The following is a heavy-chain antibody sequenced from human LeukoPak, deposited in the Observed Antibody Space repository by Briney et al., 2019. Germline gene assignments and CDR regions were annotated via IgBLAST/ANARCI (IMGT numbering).Heavy chain of an antibody. CDR3: ARVTRITIFGVVPGGRYFDL. V-gene: IGHV4-34*01. Sequence: PSETLSHTCAVYGGSFSGYYWSWIRQPPGKGLEWIGEINHSGSTNYNPSLKSRVTISVDTSKNQFSLKLSSVTAADTAVYYCARVTRITIFGVVPGGRYFDLWGRGTLVTVSS. J-gene: IGHJ2*01. CDR2: INHSGST. D-gene: IGHD3-3*01. CDR1: GGSFSGYY.